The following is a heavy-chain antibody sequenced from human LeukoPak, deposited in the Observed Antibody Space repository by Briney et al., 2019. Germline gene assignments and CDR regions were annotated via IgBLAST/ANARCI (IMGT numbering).Heavy chain of an antibody. CDR2: ISAYNGNT. Sequence: ASAKVSCKASGYTFTSYGISWVRQAPGQGLEWMGWISAYNGNTNYAQKLQGRVTMTTDTSTSTAYMELRSLRSDDTAVYYCALVKDALTFNWFDPWGQGTLVTVSS. CDR1: GYTFTSYG. CDR3: ALVKDALTFNWFDP. D-gene: IGHD2-21*01. J-gene: IGHJ5*02. V-gene: IGHV1-18*01.